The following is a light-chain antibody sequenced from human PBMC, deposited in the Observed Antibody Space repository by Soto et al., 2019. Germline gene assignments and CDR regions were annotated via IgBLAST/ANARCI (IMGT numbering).Light chain of an antibody. CDR1: QSVSSSY. CDR2: GAS. Sequence: EIVLTQSPGTVSLSPGERATLAFMASQSVSSSYLAWYQQKPGQAPRLLIYGASSRATGIPDRFTGSGSGTDFTLTINRLEPEDFAVYYCQHYVTSLTTFGQGTKVDIK. J-gene: IGKJ1*01. CDR3: QHYVTSLTT. V-gene: IGKV3-20*01.